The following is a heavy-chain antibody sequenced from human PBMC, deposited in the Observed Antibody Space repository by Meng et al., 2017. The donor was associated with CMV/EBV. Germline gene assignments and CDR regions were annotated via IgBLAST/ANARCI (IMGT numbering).Heavy chain of an antibody. CDR2: INHSGST. CDR1: GGSFSGYY. V-gene: IGHV4-34*01. CDR3: ARASITGTTYYYYYGMDV. J-gene: IGHJ6*02. Sequence: SETLSLTCAVYGGSFSGYYWSWIRQPPGKGLEWSGEINHSGSTNYNPSLKSRVTISVDASKNQFSLKLSSVTAADTAVYYCARASITGTTYYYYYGMDVWGQGTTVTVSS. D-gene: IGHD1-7*01.